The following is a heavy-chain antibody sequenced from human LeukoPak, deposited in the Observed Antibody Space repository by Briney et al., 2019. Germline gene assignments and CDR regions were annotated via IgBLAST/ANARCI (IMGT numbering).Heavy chain of an antibody. V-gene: IGHV4-61*02. Sequence: KTSETLSLTCTVSGGSISSGSYYWSWIRQPAGKGLEWIGRIYTSGSTNYNPSLKSRVTISVDTSKNQFSLKLSSVTAADTAVYYCAREDSSGLPAHWGQGTLVTVSS. D-gene: IGHD3-22*01. J-gene: IGHJ4*02. CDR2: IYTSGST. CDR1: GGSISSGSYY. CDR3: AREDSSGLPAH.